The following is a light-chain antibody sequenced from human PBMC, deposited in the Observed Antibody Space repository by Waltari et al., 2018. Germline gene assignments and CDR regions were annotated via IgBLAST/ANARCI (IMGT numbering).Light chain of an antibody. CDR1: SSDVGFYNY. V-gene: IGLV2-14*01. CDR2: DVS. Sequence: QSALTQPASVSGSPGQSITISCTGTSSDVGFYNYVSWYQKHPGKATILMIYDVSERPSGVSNRFSGSKSGNTASLTISGLQAEDEADYYCNSYAGSSSWVFGGGTKLTVL. CDR3: NSYAGSSSWV. J-gene: IGLJ3*02.